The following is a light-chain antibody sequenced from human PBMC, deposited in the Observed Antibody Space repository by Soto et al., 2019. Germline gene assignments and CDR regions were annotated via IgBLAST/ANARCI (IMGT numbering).Light chain of an antibody. Sequence: QLVLTQPPSASGTPGQRVTISCSGSSSNIGTNHVYWYQQLPGTAPKLLIHRNDQRPSGVPDRFSGSTHGTSASLAISGLRSEDEADYYCAAGDDMFSGVVFGGGTKLTVL. J-gene: IGLJ3*02. V-gene: IGLV1-47*01. CDR1: SSNIGTNH. CDR2: RND. CDR3: AAGDDMFSGVV.